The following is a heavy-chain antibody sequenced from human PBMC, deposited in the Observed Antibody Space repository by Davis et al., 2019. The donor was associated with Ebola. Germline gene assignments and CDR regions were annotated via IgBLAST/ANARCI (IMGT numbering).Heavy chain of an antibody. V-gene: IGHV3-74*03. CDR2: INRDGSTT. Sequence: GESLKICCAASGFTFSSYWMHWVRQAPGKGLVWVSCINRDGSTTTYADSVKGRFTISRDNAKNTLYPQMNNLRVEDTAVYYCATLPGYYWGQGTLVTVSS. D-gene: IGHD1-26*01. J-gene: IGHJ4*02. CDR3: ATLPGYY. CDR1: GFTFSSYW.